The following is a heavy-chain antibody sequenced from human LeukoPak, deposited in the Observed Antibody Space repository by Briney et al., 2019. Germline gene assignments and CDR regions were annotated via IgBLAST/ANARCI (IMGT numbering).Heavy chain of an antibody. J-gene: IGHJ4*02. Sequence: SETLSLTCAVSGGSITGSNWWTWVRQPPGKGLEWIGEIYHSGSTNYNPSLKSRVTISVDKSNNQFSLKLNSMTAADTAVYYCARNAGNSDVDFWGQGILVTVSS. V-gene: IGHV4-4*02. CDR1: GGSITGSNW. CDR2: IYHSGST. D-gene: IGHD4-23*01. CDR3: ARNAGNSDVDF.